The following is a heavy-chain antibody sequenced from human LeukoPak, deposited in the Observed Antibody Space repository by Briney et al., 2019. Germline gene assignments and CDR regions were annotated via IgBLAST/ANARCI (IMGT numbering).Heavy chain of an antibody. CDR3: ARGAVVVVPAAISYYYYGMDV. CDR2: ISAYNGNT. D-gene: IGHD2-2*01. J-gene: IGHJ6*02. Sequence: GASVKVSCKASGYTFTSYGISWVRQAPGQGLEWMGWISAYNGNTNYAQKLQGRVTMTTDTSTSTANMELRSLRSDDTAVYYCARGAVVVVPAAISYYYYGMDVWGQGTTVTVSS. V-gene: IGHV1-18*01. CDR1: GYTFTSYG.